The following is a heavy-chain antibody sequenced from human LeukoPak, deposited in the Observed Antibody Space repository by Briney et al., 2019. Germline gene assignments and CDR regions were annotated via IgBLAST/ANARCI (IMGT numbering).Heavy chain of an antibody. D-gene: IGHD2-15*01. J-gene: IGHJ4*02. Sequence: PGGSLRLSCAASGFTFSSYSMNWVRQAPGKGLEWVAVIWYDGSNKYYADSVKGRFTISRDNSKNTLYLQMNSLRAEDTAVYYCARDFFVGRFDYWGQGTLVTVSS. CDR3: ARDFFVGRFDY. V-gene: IGHV3-33*08. CDR2: IWYDGSNK. CDR1: GFTFSSYS.